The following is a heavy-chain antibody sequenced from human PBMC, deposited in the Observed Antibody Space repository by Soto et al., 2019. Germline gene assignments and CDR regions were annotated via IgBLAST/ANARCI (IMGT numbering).Heavy chain of an antibody. J-gene: IGHJ4*02. CDR2: ILDDGNNK. D-gene: IGHD3-10*01. CDR3: ARDDEGGSYCDLGY. Sequence: QVQLAESGGGVVQSGRSLRLSCAASGFTFSNYIMHWVRQAPGKGLEWVAVILDDGNNKYYADSVKGRFTISRDNSKNTRYLQMNRLRTEDTAVYYCARDDEGGSYCDLGYWGQGTLVTVSS. V-gene: IGHV3-30-3*01. CDR1: GFTFSNYI.